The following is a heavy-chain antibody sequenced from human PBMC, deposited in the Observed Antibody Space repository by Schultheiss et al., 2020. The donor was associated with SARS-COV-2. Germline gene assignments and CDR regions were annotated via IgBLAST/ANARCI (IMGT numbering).Heavy chain of an antibody. CDR3: ARFSGYCSGGSCYFHGMDV. J-gene: IGHJ6*02. V-gene: IGHV1-69*13. Sequence: SVKVSCKASGGTFSSYAISWVRQAPGQGLEWMGGIIPIFGTANYAQKFQGRVTITADESTSTAYMELSSLRSEDTAVYYCARFSGYCSGGSCYFHGMDVWGQGTTVTVSS. D-gene: IGHD2-15*01. CDR1: GGTFSSYA. CDR2: IIPIFGTA.